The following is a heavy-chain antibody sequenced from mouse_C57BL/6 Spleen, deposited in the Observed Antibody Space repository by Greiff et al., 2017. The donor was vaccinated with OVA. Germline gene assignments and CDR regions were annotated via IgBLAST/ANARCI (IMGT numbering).Heavy chain of an antibody. V-gene: IGHV1-67*01. CDR2: ISTYYGDA. CDR3: ARWYYYGSSPRLGY. CDR1: GYTFTDYA. D-gene: IGHD1-1*01. Sequence: VQLQQSGPELVRPGVSVKISCKGSGYTFTDYAMHWVKQSHAKSLEWIGVISTYYGDASYNQKFKDKATMTVAKSSSTAYMELARLTSEDSAVYYCARWYYYGSSPRLGYWGQGTLVTVSA. J-gene: IGHJ3*01.